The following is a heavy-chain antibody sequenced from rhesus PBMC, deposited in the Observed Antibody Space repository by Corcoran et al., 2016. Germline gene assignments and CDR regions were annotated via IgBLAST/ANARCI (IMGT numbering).Heavy chain of an antibody. D-gene: IGHD6-13*01. J-gene: IGHJ4*01. V-gene: IGHV2S1*01. Sequence: QVTLKESGPALVKPTQTLTLTCTFSGFSLSTSGMGVGWIRQPPGKALEWLASIYWDDDKYSSTSLKSRLTISKDTSKNQVVLTMTNMDPVDTATYYCARVKGSSWSFWGQGVLVTVSS. CDR1: GFSLSTSGMG. CDR3: ARVKGSSWSF. CDR2: IYWDDDK.